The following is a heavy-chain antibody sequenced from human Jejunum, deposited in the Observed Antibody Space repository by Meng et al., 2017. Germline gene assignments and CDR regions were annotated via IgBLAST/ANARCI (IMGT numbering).Heavy chain of an antibody. CDR1: GGSISSSHW. Sequence: QVQLQESGPGLVKPSGTLSLTCAVPGGSISSSHWWSWVRQPPGKGLEWIGEIYHNGNTNYNPSLKSQVTISSDKSKNQFSLKLSSVTAADTAVYYCARLGYCSSTSCYPDYWGQGTLVTVSS. CDR3: ARLGYCSSTSCYPDY. J-gene: IGHJ4*02. D-gene: IGHD2-2*01. CDR2: IYHNGNT. V-gene: IGHV4-4*02.